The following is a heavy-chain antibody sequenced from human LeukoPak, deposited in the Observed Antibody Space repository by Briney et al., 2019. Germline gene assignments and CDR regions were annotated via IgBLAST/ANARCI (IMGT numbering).Heavy chain of an antibody. CDR1: GFTFSDYY. CDR2: ISSSGSTI. Sequence: GSLRLSCAASGFTFSDYYMSWIRQAPGKGLEWVSYISSSGSTIYYADSVKGRFTISRDNAKNSLYLQMNSLRAEDTAVYYCAKEVRVRGVYYYMDVWGKGTTVTISS. D-gene: IGHD3-10*01. J-gene: IGHJ6*03. V-gene: IGHV3-11*01. CDR3: AKEVRVRGVYYYMDV.